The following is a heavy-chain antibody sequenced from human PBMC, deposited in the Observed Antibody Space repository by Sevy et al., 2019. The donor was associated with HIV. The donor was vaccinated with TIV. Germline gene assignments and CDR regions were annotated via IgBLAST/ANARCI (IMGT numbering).Heavy chain of an antibody. V-gene: IGHV1-69*13. CDR2: IIPIFGTT. J-gene: IGHJ4*02. CDR1: GSTFKNYA. D-gene: IGHD3-22*01. Sequence: ASVKVSCKASGSTFKNYAISWVRQAPGQGLEWMGEIIPIFGTTNYAQKLQDRVTITADESTSTVYMELSSLRSEDTAVYYCARGITLIVGGGYYFDYWGQGTLVTVSS. CDR3: ARGITLIVGGGYYFDY.